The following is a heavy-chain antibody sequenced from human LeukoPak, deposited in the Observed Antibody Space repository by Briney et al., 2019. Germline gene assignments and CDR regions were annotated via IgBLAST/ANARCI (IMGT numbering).Heavy chain of an antibody. CDR1: GFTFSEYY. Sequence: GGSLRLSCAASGFTFSEYYMSWIRQAPGKGLEWVSYIVGDGPTYYAGSVKGRFTISRDNAQKSVYLQMNSLRVEDTATYYCARGFRAVVGGDGSYCGMDVWGQGTTVTVFS. V-gene: IGHV3-11*01. CDR3: ARGFRAVVGGDGSYCGMDV. D-gene: IGHD2-21*01. J-gene: IGHJ6*02. CDR2: IVGDGPT.